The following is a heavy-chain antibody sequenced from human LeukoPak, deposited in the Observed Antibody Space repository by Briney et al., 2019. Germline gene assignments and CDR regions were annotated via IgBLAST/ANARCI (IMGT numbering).Heavy chain of an antibody. Sequence: GGSLRLSCAASGFTFSSYSMNWVRQAPGKGLEWVSSISSSSSYIYYADSVKGRFTISRDNAKNSLYLQMNSLRAEDTAVYYCARGDYDILTGRGDYWGQGTLVTVSS. CDR1: GFTFSSYS. V-gene: IGHV3-21*01. CDR2: ISSSSSYI. J-gene: IGHJ4*02. CDR3: ARGDYDILTGRGDY. D-gene: IGHD3-9*01.